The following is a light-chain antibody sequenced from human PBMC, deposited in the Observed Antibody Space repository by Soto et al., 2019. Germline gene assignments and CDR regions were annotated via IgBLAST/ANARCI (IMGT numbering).Light chain of an antibody. V-gene: IGKV1-39*01. CDR1: QSISSY. J-gene: IGKJ1*01. CDR3: QQSYSTPPS. CDR2: AAS. Sequence: DIQMTQSPSSLSASVGDRVTITCRASQSISSYLNWYQQKPGKAPKLLIYAASSLRSGVPSRLSGSGSGTDFTLTISSLQPEDFATYYCQQSYSTPPSFGHGTKGAI.